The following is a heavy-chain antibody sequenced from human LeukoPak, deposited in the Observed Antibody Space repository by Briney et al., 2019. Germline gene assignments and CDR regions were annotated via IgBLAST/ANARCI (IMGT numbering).Heavy chain of an antibody. CDR3: ARDRKSTWSFDY. CDR2: ISHDGNNK. D-gene: IGHD6-13*01. CDR1: GFTLSSYG. V-gene: IGHV3-30*03. J-gene: IGHJ4*02. Sequence: PGWSLTLSCAASGFTLSSYGMHWVRQDPAKGLEWVAVISHDGNNKHYADSVKGRFTISRDNSKNTLYLQMNSLRPEDTAVYSCARDRKSTWSFDYWGQGILVTVSS.